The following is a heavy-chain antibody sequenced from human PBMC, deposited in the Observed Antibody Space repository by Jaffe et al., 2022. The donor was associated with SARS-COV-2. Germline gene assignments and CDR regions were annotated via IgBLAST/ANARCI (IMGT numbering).Heavy chain of an antibody. Sequence: QVQLQESGPGLVKPSQTLSLTCTVSGGSISRSGSYWSWIRQHPGKGLEWIGYIYYSGSTYYNPSLKSRITISADTSKNQFSLKLSSVTAADTAVYYCARSSSWYGGNFDYWGQGTLVTVSS. V-gene: IGHV4-31*03. CDR3: ARSSSWYGGNFDY. D-gene: IGHD6-13*01. CDR2: IYYSGST. J-gene: IGHJ4*02. CDR1: GGSISRSGSY.